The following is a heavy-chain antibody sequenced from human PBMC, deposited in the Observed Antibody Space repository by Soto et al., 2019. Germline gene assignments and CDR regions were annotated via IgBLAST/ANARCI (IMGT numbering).Heavy chain of an antibody. CDR3: VRGVLS. J-gene: IGHJ1*01. CDR1: GGSISSGGYY. CDR2: IHHSGST. V-gene: IGHV4-31*03. Sequence: QVQLQESGPGLVKASQTLSLTCNVSGGSISSGGYYWTWIRQHPGKGLEWIGNIHHSGSTFYNPSPKSGVSISVDTSKNRFSLKLSSVTAADTAVYFCVRGVLSWGQGTLVTVSS. D-gene: IGHD3-10*01.